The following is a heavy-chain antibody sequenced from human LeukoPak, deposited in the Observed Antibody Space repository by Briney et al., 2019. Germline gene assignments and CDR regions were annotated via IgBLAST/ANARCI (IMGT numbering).Heavy chain of an antibody. CDR3: ARHLRGSYYDYFDY. CDR2: INHSGST. V-gene: IGHV4-34*01. D-gene: IGHD1-26*01. CDR1: GGSFSGYY. J-gene: IGHJ4*02. Sequence: SETLSLTCAVYGGSFSGYYWSWIRQPPGKGLEWIGEINHSGSTNYNPSLKSRVTISVDTSKNQFSLKLSSVTAADTAVYYCARHLRGSYYDYFDYWGQGTLVTVSS.